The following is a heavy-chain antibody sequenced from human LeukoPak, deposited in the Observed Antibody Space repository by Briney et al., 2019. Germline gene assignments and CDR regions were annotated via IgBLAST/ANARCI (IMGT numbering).Heavy chain of an antibody. D-gene: IGHD3-3*01. CDR3: ARVAVSFWSGLDY. Sequence: ASVKVSCKASGYTFTDYYLLWVRQAPGQGLEWMGWINPKSGGTNSAQKFQGRVTMTRDTSISTAYMELSRLTSDDTAVYYCARVAVSFWSGLDYWGQGTLVTVSS. CDR1: GYTFTDYY. J-gene: IGHJ4*02. V-gene: IGHV1-2*02. CDR2: INPKSGGT.